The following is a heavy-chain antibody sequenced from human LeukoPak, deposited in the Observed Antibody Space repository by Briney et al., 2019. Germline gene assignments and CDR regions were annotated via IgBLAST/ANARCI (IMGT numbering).Heavy chain of an antibody. D-gene: IGHD5-18*01. V-gene: IGHV4-34*01. CDR3: ARGLTWIQLWVRAFDI. Sequence: SETLSLTCAVYGGSFSGYYWSWIRQPPGKGLEWIGEINHSGSTKYNPSLKSRVTISVDTSKNQFSLKLSSVTAADTAVYYCARGLTWIQLWVRAFDIWGQGTMVTVSS. J-gene: IGHJ3*02. CDR1: GGSFSGYY. CDR2: INHSGST.